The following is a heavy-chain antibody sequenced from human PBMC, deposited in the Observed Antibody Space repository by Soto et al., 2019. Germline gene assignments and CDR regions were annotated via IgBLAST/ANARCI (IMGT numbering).Heavy chain of an antibody. V-gene: IGHV1-69*02. CDR2: IVPMVGRT. CDR3: ALDSGSDVFDI. J-gene: IGHJ3*02. CDR1: GGSFCSYT. Sequence: QVQLVQSGAEVKKTGSSVKVSCKASGGSFCSYTISWVRQAPGQGLEWMGRIVPMVGRTIYAQKFQGRVAISADKSTTTAYMDLSNLASEDTGMYYCALDSGSDVFDIWGQGTLVTVSS. D-gene: IGHD3-10*01.